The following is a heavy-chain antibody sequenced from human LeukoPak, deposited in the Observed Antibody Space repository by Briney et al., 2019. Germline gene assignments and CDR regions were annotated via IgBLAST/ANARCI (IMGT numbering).Heavy chain of an antibody. CDR3: ARAPLGYSYGAALEYFQH. V-gene: IGHV3-74*01. CDR2: INSDGSST. CDR1: GFTFSSYW. J-gene: IGHJ1*01. Sequence: PGGSLRLSCAASGFTFSSYWMHWVRQAPGKGLVWVSRINSDGSSTSYADSVKGRFTISRDNAKNTLYLQMNSLRAEDTAVYYCARAPLGYSYGAALEYFQHWGQGTLVTVSS. D-gene: IGHD5-18*01.